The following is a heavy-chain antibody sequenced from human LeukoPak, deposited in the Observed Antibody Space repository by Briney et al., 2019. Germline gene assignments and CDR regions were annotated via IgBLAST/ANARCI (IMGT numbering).Heavy chain of an antibody. D-gene: IGHD3-22*01. CDR2: IYTSGSI. CDR3: VREPKTYDGSGYYHDY. J-gene: IGHJ4*02. CDR1: GGSMRNYF. V-gene: IGHV4-4*07. Sequence: PSETLSLTCTVSGGSMRNYFWSWIRQPAGKGLEWIGRIYTSGSIDYKPSLRSRVTMSVDTSRNQFSLKLTSVTAADTAVYYCVREPKTYDGSGYYHDYWGQGTLVTVSS.